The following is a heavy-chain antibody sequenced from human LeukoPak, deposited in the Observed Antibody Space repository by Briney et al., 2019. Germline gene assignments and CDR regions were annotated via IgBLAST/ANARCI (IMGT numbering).Heavy chain of an antibody. V-gene: IGHV3-23*01. CDR3: AKVGVAGPFDY. Sequence: GSLRHSCAASGLFFGAYGMNWVRQAPGKGLEWVSTISGSGASTYYADSVKGRFTISRDNSKNTLYLQMNSLRAEDTAVYYCAKVGVAGPFDYWGQGTLVTVSS. J-gene: IGHJ4*02. D-gene: IGHD6-19*01. CDR1: GLFFGAYG. CDR2: ISGSGAST.